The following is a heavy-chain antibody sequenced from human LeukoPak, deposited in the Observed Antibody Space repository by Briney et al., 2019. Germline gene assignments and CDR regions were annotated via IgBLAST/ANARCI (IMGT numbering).Heavy chain of an antibody. D-gene: IGHD3-3*01. CDR3: ARDPYDFWSGYPYYYFDY. J-gene: IGHJ4*02. CDR2: ISAYNGNT. CDR1: GYTFTSYG. Sequence: ASVKVSCEASGYTFTSYGISWVRHAPGQRLEWMAWISAYNGNTNYAQKLQGRVTMTTDTSTSTAYMELRSLRSDDTAVYYCARDPYDFWSGYPYYYFDYWGQGTLVTVSS. V-gene: IGHV1-18*01.